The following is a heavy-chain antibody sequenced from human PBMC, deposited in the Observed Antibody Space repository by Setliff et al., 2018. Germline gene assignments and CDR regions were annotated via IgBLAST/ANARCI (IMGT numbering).Heavy chain of an antibody. Sequence: VASVKVSCKSSGYIFSDYGITWVRQAPGQGLEWMGWANNNNFNTNYAQKFQGRVTMTIDTSTDTVYMELRSLKSDDTALYYCARINFYVSSGYYYAPDYWGQGTLVTVS. J-gene: IGHJ4*02. CDR2: ANNNNFNT. CDR3: ARINFYVSSGYYYAPDY. CDR1: GYIFSDYG. D-gene: IGHD3-22*01. V-gene: IGHV1-18*01.